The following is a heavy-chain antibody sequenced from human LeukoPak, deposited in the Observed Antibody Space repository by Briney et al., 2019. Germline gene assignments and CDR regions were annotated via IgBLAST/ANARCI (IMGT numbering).Heavy chain of an antibody. CDR1: GFSFSSCS. CDR3: ARGTMFPYYFDY. Sequence: GGSLRLSCAGSGFSFSSCSLNWVRQAPGKGLEWVSSINGESRYIFYTDSVKGRFTISRDNAKNSLYLQMNSLRAEDTAVYYCARGTMFPYYFDYWGQGTLVTVSS. D-gene: IGHD3-10*02. V-gene: IGHV3-21*01. CDR2: INGESRYI. J-gene: IGHJ4*02.